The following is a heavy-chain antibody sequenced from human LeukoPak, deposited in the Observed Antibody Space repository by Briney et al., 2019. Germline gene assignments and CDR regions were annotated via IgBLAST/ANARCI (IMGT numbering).Heavy chain of an antibody. CDR2: INPNNGGT. J-gene: IGHJ4*02. Sequence: ASVKVSCKASGYTFTDSYMHWVRQAPGQGLEWMGWINPNNGGTKYAQNFQGRVSMTRDTSISTAYMELSSLISDDTAVYYCASGQRAGAARPPGYWGQGTLVTVSS. V-gene: IGHV1-2*02. D-gene: IGHD6-6*01. CDR1: GYTFTDSY. CDR3: ASGQRAGAARPPGY.